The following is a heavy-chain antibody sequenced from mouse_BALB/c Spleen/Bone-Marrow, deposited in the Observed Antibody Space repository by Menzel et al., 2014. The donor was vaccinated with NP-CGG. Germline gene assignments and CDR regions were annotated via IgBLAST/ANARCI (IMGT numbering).Heavy chain of an antibody. D-gene: IGHD2-14*01. J-gene: IGHJ3*01. CDR3: ARGDYRYDGFAY. CDR1: GYAFTNYL. V-gene: IGHV1-54*01. Sequence: QVQLQQSGAELVRPGTSVKVSCKASGYAFTNYLIEWVKQRPGQGLEWIGVINPGSGGTNYNEKFKGKATLTADESSSTAYMQLSSLTSDDSAVYFCARGDYRYDGFAYWGQGTLVTVSA. CDR2: INPGSGGT.